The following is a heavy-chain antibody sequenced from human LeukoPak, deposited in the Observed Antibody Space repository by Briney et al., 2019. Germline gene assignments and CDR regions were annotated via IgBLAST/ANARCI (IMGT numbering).Heavy chain of an antibody. CDR2: INPNSGGT. J-gene: IGHJ4*02. CDR3: ASGPTRYSPHPYFDY. CDR1: GHTFTAYY. V-gene: IGHV1-2*02. Sequence: GASVKVSCKASGHTFTAYYMHWVRQAPGQGLEWMGWINPNSGGTNYAQKFQGRVTMTRDTSINTVYMELSRLTSDDTAVYSCASGPTRYSPHPYFDYWGQGTLVTVSS. D-gene: IGHD5-18*01.